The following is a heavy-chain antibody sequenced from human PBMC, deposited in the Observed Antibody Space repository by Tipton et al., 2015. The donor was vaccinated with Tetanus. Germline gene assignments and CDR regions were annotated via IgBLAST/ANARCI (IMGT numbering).Heavy chain of an antibody. CDR1: GGSISSGTFY. CDR2: ISCSGRT. D-gene: IGHD3-3*01. V-gene: IGHV4-61*01. J-gene: IGHJ4*02. Sequence: TLSLTCTVSGGSISSGTFYWNWIRQPPGKGLEWIGYISCSGRTDANYSLKRRITISQDTSKNQLSLKLTSVTAADTAVYYCARANYDFPKKGPFDSWGQGTLVIVSS. CDR3: ARANYDFPKKGPFDS.